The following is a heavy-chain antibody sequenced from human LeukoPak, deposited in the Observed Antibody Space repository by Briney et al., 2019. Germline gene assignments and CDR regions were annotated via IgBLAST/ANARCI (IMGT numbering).Heavy chain of an antibody. D-gene: IGHD3-10*01. CDR2: IIPILNTT. Sequence: GSSVKVSCKASGGTFSSYTFNWVRQVPGQGPEWMGRIIPILNTTNYAQKLQDRVTIIADRSTSTTYMELRGLRSEDTAVYYCARGTSIRGDDYHGMDVWGQGTTITVSS. CDR1: GGTFSSYT. CDR3: ARGTSIRGDDYHGMDV. V-gene: IGHV1-69*08. J-gene: IGHJ6*02.